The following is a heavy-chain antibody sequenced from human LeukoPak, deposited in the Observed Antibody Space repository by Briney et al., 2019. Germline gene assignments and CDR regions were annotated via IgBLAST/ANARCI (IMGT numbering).Heavy chain of an antibody. CDR2: ISGSGGTT. J-gene: IGHJ4*02. Sequence: PGGSLRLSCAASGFTFGNYAMTWVRQAPGKGLEWVSGISGSGGTTYYADSVKGRFTISRDNPENTLYLQMNSLRAEDTALYYCARELSGGSSRHFDYWGQGTLVTVSS. V-gene: IGHV3-23*01. CDR1: GFTFGNYA. D-gene: IGHD2-15*01. CDR3: ARELSGGSSRHFDY.